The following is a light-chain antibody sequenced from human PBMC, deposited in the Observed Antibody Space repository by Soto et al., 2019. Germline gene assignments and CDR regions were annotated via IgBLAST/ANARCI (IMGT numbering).Light chain of an antibody. CDR1: QSVLYSSNNMNY. V-gene: IGKV4-1*01. CDR3: QQYYSSPWT. CDR2: WAS. Sequence: DVVLTQSPDSLAVSLGERATINCKSSQSVLYSSNNMNYLAWYQQKAGQPPKLLIYWASTRESGVPDRFGGSGSGTEFTHTISSLQAEDVAVYYCQQYYSSPWTFGQGTKVDIK. J-gene: IGKJ1*01.